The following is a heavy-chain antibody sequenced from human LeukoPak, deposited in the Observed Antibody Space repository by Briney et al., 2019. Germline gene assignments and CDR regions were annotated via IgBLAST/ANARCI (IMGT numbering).Heavy chain of an antibody. J-gene: IGHJ4*02. D-gene: IGHD3-22*01. CDR1: GGSFSGYY. Sequence: WETLSLTCAVYGGSFSGYYWSWIRQPPGKGLEWIGEINHSGSTNYNPSLKSRVTISVDTSKNQFSLKLSSVTAADTAVYYCARGYDSSGYGYWGQGTLVTVSS. CDR3: ARGYDSSGYGY. V-gene: IGHV4-34*01. CDR2: INHSGST.